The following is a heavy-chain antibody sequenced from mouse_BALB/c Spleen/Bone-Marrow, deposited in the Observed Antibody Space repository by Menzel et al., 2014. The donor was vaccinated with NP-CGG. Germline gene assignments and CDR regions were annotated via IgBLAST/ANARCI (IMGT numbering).Heavy chain of an antibody. D-gene: IGHD2-4*01. V-gene: IGHV5-9-2*01. Sequence: EVQGVESGGGLVKSGGSLKLSCAASGFSFSSYGMSWVRQTPEKRLEWVATISGGGSYTFYPDSVKGRFTISRDNAKNNLYPQLSSLRSEDTALYYCARHAYYDQTEVSFVYWGQGTLVTVSA. CDR3: ARHAYYDQTEVSFVY. CDR1: GFSFSSYG. CDR2: ISGGGSYT. J-gene: IGHJ3*01.